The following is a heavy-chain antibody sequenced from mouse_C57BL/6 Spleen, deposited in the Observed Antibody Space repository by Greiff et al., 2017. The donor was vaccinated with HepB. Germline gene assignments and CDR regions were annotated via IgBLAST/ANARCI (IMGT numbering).Heavy chain of an antibody. J-gene: IGHJ2*01. V-gene: IGHV1-55*01. CDR1: GYTFTSYW. D-gene: IGHD2-1*01. CDR2: IYPGSGST. CDR3: ARSDYGNFEGYFDY. Sequence: QVQLKQPGAELVKPGASVKMSCKASGYTFTSYWITWVKQRPGQGLEWIGDIYPGSGSTNYNEKFKSKATLTVDTSSSTAYMQLSSLTSEDSAVYYCARSDYGNFEGYFDYWGQGTTLTVSS.